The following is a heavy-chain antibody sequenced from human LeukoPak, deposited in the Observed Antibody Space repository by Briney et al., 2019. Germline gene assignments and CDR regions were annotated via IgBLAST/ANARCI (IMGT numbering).Heavy chain of an antibody. Sequence: PSETLSLTCTVSGGSISSSSYYWGWIRQPPGKGLEWIGSIYYSGSTYYNPSLKSRVTISVDTSKNQFSLKLSSVTAADTAVYYCATSLSYSGSYVVHYYFDYWGQGTLVTASS. CDR3: ATSLSYSGSYVVHYYFDY. V-gene: IGHV4-39*07. CDR1: GGSISSSSYY. D-gene: IGHD1-26*01. CDR2: IYYSGST. J-gene: IGHJ4*02.